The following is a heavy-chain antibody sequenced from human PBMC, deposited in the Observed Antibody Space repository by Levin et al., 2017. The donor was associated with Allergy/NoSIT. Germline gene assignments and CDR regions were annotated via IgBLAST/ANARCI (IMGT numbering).Heavy chain of an antibody. CDR2: ISYDGSNK. CDR3: ATDIVVVVAATSHFQH. CDR1: GFTFSSYG. J-gene: IGHJ1*01. D-gene: IGHD2-15*01. Sequence: PGGSLRLSCAASGFTFSSYGMHWVRQAPGKGLEWVAVISYDGSNKYYADSVKGRFTISRDNSKNTLYLQMNSLRAEDTAVYYCATDIVVVVAATSHFQHWGQGTLVTVSS. V-gene: IGHV3-30*03.